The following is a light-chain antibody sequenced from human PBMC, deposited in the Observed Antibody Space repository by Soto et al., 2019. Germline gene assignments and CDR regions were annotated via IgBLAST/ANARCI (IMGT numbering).Light chain of an antibody. V-gene: IGKV3-11*01. J-gene: IGKJ3*01. CDR3: QQRSSWPVT. Sequence: EIVLTQSPATLALSPGERATLSCRASQSVTRYLTWYQQRPGQTPRLLIYDASNRATGIPARFSGSGSGTDFALSISSLEPEYFAVYYCQQRSSWPVTFGPGTKVDIK. CDR2: DAS. CDR1: QSVTRY.